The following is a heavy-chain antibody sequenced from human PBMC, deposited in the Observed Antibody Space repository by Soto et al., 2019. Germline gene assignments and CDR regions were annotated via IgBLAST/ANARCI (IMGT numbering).Heavy chain of an antibody. CDR2: ISSSSSYI. D-gene: IGHD1-26*01. J-gene: IGHJ4*02. CDR1: GFTFSSYS. CDR3: ARSIGWEPHSFDY. V-gene: IGHV3-21*01. Sequence: GGSLRLSCAASGFTFSSYSMNWVRQAPGKGLEWVSSISSSSSYIYYADSVKGRFTISRDNAKNSLYLQMNSLRAEDTAVYYCARSIGWEPHSFDYWGQGTLVTVSS.